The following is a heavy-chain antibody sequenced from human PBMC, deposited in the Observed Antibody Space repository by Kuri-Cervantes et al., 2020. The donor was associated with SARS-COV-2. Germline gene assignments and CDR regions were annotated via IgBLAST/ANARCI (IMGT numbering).Heavy chain of an antibody. CDR2: MNPNSGNT. CDR3: AKDRELATIGECFDY. J-gene: IGHJ4*02. V-gene: IGHV1-8*01. Sequence: ASVKVSCKASGYTFTSYDINWVRQATGQGLEWMGWMNPNSGNTGYAQKFQGRVTMTRNTSISTAYMELSSLRAEDTALYYCAKDRELATIGECFDYWGQGTLVTVSS. CDR1: GYTFTSYD. D-gene: IGHD5-24*01.